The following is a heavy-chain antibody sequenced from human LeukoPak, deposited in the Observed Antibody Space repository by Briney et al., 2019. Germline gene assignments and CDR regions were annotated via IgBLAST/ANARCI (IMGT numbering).Heavy chain of an antibody. CDR1: GYSISSGYY. CDR3: ASRPYYYYMDV. J-gene: IGHJ6*03. Sequence: PSETLSLTCAVSGYSISSGYYWGWLRQPPRKGLEWIGSIYHSGSTYYNPSLKSRVTISVDTSKNQFSLKLSSVTAADTAVYYCASRPYYYYMDVWGKGTTVTVSS. V-gene: IGHV4-38-2*01. D-gene: IGHD6-6*01. CDR2: IYHSGST.